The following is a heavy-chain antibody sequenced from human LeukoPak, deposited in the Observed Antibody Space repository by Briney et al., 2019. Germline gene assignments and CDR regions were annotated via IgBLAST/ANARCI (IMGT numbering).Heavy chain of an antibody. CDR1: GFTFSSYV. J-gene: IGHJ3*02. Sequence: GGSLRLSCAASGFTFSSYVMSWVRQAPGKGLEWVSIIYSGGSTYYADSVKGRFTISRDNSKNTLYLQMNSLRAEDTAVYYCARESGTYAFDIWGQGTMVTVSS. D-gene: IGHD1-26*01. CDR2: IYSGGST. CDR3: ARESGTYAFDI. V-gene: IGHV3-53*01.